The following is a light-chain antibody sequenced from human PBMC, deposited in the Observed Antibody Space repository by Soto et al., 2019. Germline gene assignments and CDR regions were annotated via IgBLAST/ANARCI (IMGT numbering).Light chain of an antibody. CDR1: SSDVGGYNY. V-gene: IGLV2-8*01. J-gene: IGLJ1*01. CDR2: EVN. Sequence: QSALTQPPSASGSPGQSVTISCTGTSSDVGGYNYVSWYQQYPGKVPKLMVYEVNNRPSGVPDRFSGSKSRNTASLTVSGLQAEDEADYYCTSYAGGNNVFGTGTKLTVL. CDR3: TSYAGGNNV.